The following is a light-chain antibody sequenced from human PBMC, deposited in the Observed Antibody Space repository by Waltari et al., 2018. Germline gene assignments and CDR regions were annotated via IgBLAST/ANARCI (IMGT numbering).Light chain of an antibody. V-gene: IGLV2-14*03. CDR1: SSDVGGYNY. J-gene: IGLJ1*01. Sequence: QSALTQPASVSGSPGQSITISCTGTSSDVGGYNYVPWYQQHPGKAPKLIVYDFSNRPSGVSNRFSGSKSGNKASLTISGLQAEDEADYYCSSYTSSSTGVFGTGTKVTVL. CDR2: DFS. CDR3: SSYTSSSTGV.